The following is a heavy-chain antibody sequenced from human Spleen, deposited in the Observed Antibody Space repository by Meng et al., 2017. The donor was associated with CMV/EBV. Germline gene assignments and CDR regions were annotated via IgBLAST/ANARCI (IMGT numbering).Heavy chain of an antibody. J-gene: IGHJ5*02. CDR1: GSPFTGQY. Sequence: CKAPGSPFTGQYLHWVRQAPGQGLEWMGWISPKTGATKYAQKFQGRAIMTSDTSISTAYMELSRLTSDDTAVYFCTTVDMVYGPFDPWGQGTVVTVSS. V-gene: IGHV1-2*02. D-gene: IGHD2-8*01. CDR3: TTVDMVYGPFDP. CDR2: ISPKTGAT.